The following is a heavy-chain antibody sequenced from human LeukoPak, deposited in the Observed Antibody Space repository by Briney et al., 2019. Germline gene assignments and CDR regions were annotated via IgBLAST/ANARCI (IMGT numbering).Heavy chain of an antibody. J-gene: IGHJ2*01. Sequence: GESLKISCKGSGYSFTSYWISWVRQMPGKGLEWVGRIDPSDSYTNYSPSFQGHVTISADKSISTAYLQWSSLEASDTAMYYCARYASTAAPFDLWGRGTLVTVSS. CDR2: IDPSDSYT. CDR1: GYSFTSYW. V-gene: IGHV5-10-1*01. CDR3: ARYASTAAPFDL. D-gene: IGHD2-15*01.